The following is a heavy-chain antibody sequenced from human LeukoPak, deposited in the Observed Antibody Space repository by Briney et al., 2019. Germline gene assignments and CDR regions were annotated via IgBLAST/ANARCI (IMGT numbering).Heavy chain of an antibody. V-gene: IGHV1-46*01. CDR1: GYSFTSYY. CDR3: ARSAYTYSSYFDY. CDR2: INPSDGST. Sequence: ASVTVSCTASGYSFTSYYMHWVRQAPGQGLEWMGIINPSDGSTSYPQRFQGRVTMTRDTSTSTVYMELSSLISEDSALYYCARSAYTYSSYFDYWGQRTLVTVSS. D-gene: IGHD5-18*01. J-gene: IGHJ4*02.